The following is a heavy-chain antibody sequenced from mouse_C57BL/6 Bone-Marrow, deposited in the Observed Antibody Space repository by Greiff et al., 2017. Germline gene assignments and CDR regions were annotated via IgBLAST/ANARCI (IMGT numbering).Heavy chain of an antibody. Sequence: EVQLQQSGPELVKPGASVKISCKASGYTFTDYYMNWVKQSHGKSLEWIGDINPNNGGTSYNQKFKGKATLTVDKSSSTAYMELRSLTSEDSAVYYCARPYGNYWYFDGWGTGTTVTVSS. D-gene: IGHD2-1*01. CDR3: ARPYGNYWYFDG. CDR2: INPNNGGT. V-gene: IGHV1-26*01. J-gene: IGHJ1*03. CDR1: GYTFTDYY.